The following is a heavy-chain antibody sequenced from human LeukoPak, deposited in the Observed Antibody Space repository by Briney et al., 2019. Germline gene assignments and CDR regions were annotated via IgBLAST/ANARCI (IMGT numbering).Heavy chain of an antibody. V-gene: IGHV3-23*01. J-gene: IGHJ6*02. CDR1: GFTFSSYA. CDR2: ISGSGGST. Sequence: GGSLRLSCAASGFTFSSYAMSWVRQAPGKGLEWVSAISGSGGSTYYADSVKGRFTISRDNSKNTLYLQMNSLRAEDTAVYYCVRGGYSSGWSNMDVWGQGATVTVSS. CDR3: VRGGYSSGWSNMDV. D-gene: IGHD6-19*01.